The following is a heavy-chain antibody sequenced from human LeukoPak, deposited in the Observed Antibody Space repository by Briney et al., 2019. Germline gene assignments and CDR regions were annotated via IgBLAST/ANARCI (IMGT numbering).Heavy chain of an antibody. V-gene: IGHV3-7*01. CDR3: ARDRRAAETPYNWFDP. J-gene: IGHJ5*02. D-gene: IGHD2-15*01. CDR1: GFTFSGYY. Sequence: PGXSLRLSCVASGFTFSGYYMSWLRQATGKGREWVANIKQDGNDKSYVDSVKGSFTISRDNNKKSMYMQMNSLRGEDTAVYYCARDRRAAETPYNWFDPWGQGTLVTVSS. CDR2: IKQDGNDK.